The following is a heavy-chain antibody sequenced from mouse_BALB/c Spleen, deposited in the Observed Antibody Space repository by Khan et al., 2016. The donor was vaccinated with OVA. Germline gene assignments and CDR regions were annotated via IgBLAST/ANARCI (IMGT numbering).Heavy chain of an antibody. V-gene: IGHV2-6-7*01. Sequence: VQLVESGPGLVAPSQRLSITCTVSGFSLTGYDVNWVRQPPGKGLEWLGMIWGDGSTDYNSVLKSRLSISKDNSKSQVFLKMNSLQTDDTARYYCARAYYGNYREAMDYWGQGTSVTVSS. J-gene: IGHJ4*01. CDR1: GFSLTGYD. CDR3: ARAYYGNYREAMDY. D-gene: IGHD2-10*01. CDR2: IWGDGST.